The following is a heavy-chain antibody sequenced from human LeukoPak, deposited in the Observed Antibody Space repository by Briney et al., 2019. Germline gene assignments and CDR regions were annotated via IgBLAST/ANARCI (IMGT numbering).Heavy chain of an antibody. J-gene: IGHJ6*03. V-gene: IGHV1-18*01. Sequence: GASVKVSCKASAYTSTSYGISWVRQAPGQGLEWMGWINTYNGNTNYAQKLQGRVTVTTDTSTSTAYMELRSLRSDDTAVYYCAREVVSVIAARAVYYYMDVWGKGTTVTVSS. D-gene: IGHD6-6*01. CDR2: INTYNGNT. CDR3: AREVVSVIAARAVYYYMDV. CDR1: AYTSTSYG.